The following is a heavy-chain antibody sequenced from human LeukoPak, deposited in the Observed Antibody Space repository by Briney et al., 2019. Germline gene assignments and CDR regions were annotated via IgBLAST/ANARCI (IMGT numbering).Heavy chain of an antibody. J-gene: IGHJ3*02. D-gene: IGHD6-19*01. CDR3: AKDGGSGWPYDAFDI. CDR1: GFTFDDYA. CDR2: ISWNSGSI. V-gene: IGHV3-9*01. Sequence: GGSLRLSCAASGFTFDDYAMHWVRQAPGKGLEWVSGISWNSGSIGYADSVKGRFTISRDNAKNSLYLQMNSLRAEDTALYYCAKDGGSGWPYDAFDIWGQGTMVTVSS.